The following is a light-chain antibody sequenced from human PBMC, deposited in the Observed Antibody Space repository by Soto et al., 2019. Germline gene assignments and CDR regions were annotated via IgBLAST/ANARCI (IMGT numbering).Light chain of an antibody. J-gene: IGKJ1*01. CDR2: GAS. CDR1: QSVSSN. Sequence: EIVMTQSPATLSVSPGERATHSCRASQSVSSNLAWYQQKPGQAPRLLIYGASTRATGIPARFSGSGSGTEFTLTISSLQSEDFAVYYCQQYNNWPPGPWTFGQGTKVEIK. V-gene: IGKV3-15*01. CDR3: QQYNNWPPGPWT.